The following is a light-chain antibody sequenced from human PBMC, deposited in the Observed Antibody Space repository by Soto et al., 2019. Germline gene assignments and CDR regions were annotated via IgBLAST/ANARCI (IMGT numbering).Light chain of an antibody. CDR1: QSVSSY. Sequence: EIVLTQSPATLSLSPGERATLSCRASQSVSSYLAWYQQKPGQAPRLLIYAASNRATGIPASFSGSGSGTDFTLTISSLEPEDLAVYYCQQRSNWPRTFGQGTELEIK. V-gene: IGKV3-11*01. J-gene: IGKJ2*01. CDR2: AAS. CDR3: QQRSNWPRT.